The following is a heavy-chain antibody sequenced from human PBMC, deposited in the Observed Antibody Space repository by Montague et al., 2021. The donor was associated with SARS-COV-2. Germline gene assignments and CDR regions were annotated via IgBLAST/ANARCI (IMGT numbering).Heavy chain of an antibody. CDR2: IYDGGAV. CDR3: VRDHPYGGPRGAYDI. CDR1: GGSITGYY. Sequence: SETLSLTCTVSGGSITGYYWSWLRRSPGKGLEWIAYIYDGGAVNYNPSLGSRVTISTDTSKNQLSLKVNSVTAADTAVYYCVRDHPYGGPRGAYDIWGQGKVVTVFS. D-gene: IGHD4-23*01. J-gene: IGHJ3*02. V-gene: IGHV4-59*01.